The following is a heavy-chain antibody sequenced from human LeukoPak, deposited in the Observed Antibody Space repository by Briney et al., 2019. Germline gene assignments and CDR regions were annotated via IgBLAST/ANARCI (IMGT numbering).Heavy chain of an antibody. J-gene: IGHJ4*02. CDR3: AKEIGWSGYRPCYFDS. D-gene: IGHD3-3*01. Sequence: QPGGSLRLSCVVSGFHLGDVWMSWVRQAPGKGLEWVANIKQDGSEKYYVDSVKGRFTISRDSSLYLQMDRLRAEDTAVYYCAKEIGWSGYRPCYFDSWGQGTLVTVSS. CDR2: IKQDGSEK. V-gene: IGHV3-7*03. CDR1: GFHLGDVW.